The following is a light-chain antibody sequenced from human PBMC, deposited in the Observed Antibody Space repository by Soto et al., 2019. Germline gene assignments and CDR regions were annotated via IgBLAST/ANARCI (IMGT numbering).Light chain of an antibody. V-gene: IGKV3D-15*01. Sequence: EIVMTQSPATQSVSPGERATLSCRASQSVSSNLAWYQQKPGQAPRLLIYGASTRATGIPARFSGSGSGTEFTLTISSLQSEDFAVYFCQQYNNWPPWTFGHGTKVEIK. CDR2: GAS. CDR3: QQYNNWPPWT. CDR1: QSVSSN. J-gene: IGKJ1*01.